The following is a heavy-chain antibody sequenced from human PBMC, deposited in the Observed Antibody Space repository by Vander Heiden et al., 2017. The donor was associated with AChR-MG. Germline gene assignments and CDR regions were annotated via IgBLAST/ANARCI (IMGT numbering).Heavy chain of an antibody. CDR2: INPNSGGT. V-gene: IGHV1-2*02. J-gene: IGHJ4*02. D-gene: IGHD3-22*01. CDR3: ARGYYDSSGYGFDY. CDR1: GYTFTGYY. Sequence: QVQLVQSGAEVKKLGATVKVSCKASGYTFTGYYMHWVRQAPGQGLEWMGWINPNSGGTNYAQKVQGRVTMTRDTSISTAYMELSRLRSDDTAVYYCARGYYDSSGYGFDYWGEGTLVTVSS.